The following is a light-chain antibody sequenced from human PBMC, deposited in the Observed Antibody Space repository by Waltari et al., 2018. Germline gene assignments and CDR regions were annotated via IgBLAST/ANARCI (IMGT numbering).Light chain of an antibody. Sequence: DIVMTQSPDSLAMSLGERATINCKSSQSVLYSANNKNYLAWYQQKPGQPPTLIIYWASTRESGVPDRFSGSGSGTDFTLTISSLQAEDVAVYYCQQYYTTPYTVGQATKLEIK. CDR1: QSVLYSANNKNY. CDR3: QQYYTTPYT. J-gene: IGKJ2*01. CDR2: WAS. V-gene: IGKV4-1*01.